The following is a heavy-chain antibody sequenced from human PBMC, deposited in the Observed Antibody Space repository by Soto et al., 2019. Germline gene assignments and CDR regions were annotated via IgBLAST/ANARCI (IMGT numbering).Heavy chain of an antibody. Sequence: ASVKVSCKASGYTFTGYYMHWVRQAPGQGLEWMGWINPNSGGTNYAQKFQGWVTMTRDTSISTAYMELSRLRSDDTAIYYCATDGYNSKAFDYWGQGTLVTVSS. CDR1: GYTFTGYY. V-gene: IGHV1-2*04. J-gene: IGHJ4*02. D-gene: IGHD5-12*01. CDR3: ATDGYNSKAFDY. CDR2: INPNSGGT.